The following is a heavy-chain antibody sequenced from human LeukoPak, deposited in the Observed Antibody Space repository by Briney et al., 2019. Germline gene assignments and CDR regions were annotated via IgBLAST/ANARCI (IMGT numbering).Heavy chain of an antibody. CDR3: ARDQGFSYYFYYMDV. D-gene: IGHD3-3*01. J-gene: IGHJ6*03. CDR1: GFTFGSYE. V-gene: IGHV3-48*03. Sequence: GGSLRLSCAASGFTFGSYEMDWVRQAPGKGLEWISYISSSGSGIYYADSVKGRFTISRDNAKNSLYLQMNSLRAEDTAVYYCARDQGFSYYFYYMDVWGKGTTVTVSS. CDR2: ISSSGSGI.